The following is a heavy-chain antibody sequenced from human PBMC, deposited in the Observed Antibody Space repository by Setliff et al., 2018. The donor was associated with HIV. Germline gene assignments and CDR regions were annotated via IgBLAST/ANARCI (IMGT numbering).Heavy chain of an antibody. CDR1: GYTSTSYD. CDR3: ARATEAGTIDY. V-gene: IGHV1-46*01. CDR2: INPSGGGT. Sequence: GASVKVSCKASGYTSTSYDMHWVRRAPGQGLEWMGIINPSGGGTTYARKFQGRVTVTRDTATTTVYMELSGLRSEDTAVYYCARATEAGTIDYWGQGTRVTGS. D-gene: IGHD1-1*01. J-gene: IGHJ4*02.